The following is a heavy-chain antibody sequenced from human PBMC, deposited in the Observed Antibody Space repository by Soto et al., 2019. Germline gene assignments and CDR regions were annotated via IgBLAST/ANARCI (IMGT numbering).Heavy chain of an antibody. D-gene: IGHD2-2*01. Sequence: PSETLSLTCTVSGGSISSGGYYWSWIRQPPGKGLEWIGYIYHSGSTYYNPSLKSRVTISVDRSKNQFSLKLSSVTAADTAVYYCARGRGPYCISTSCYSNWFDPWGQGTLVTVSS. CDR2: IYHSGST. CDR3: ARGRGPYCISTSCYSNWFDP. V-gene: IGHV4-30-2*01. J-gene: IGHJ5*02. CDR1: GGSISSGGYY.